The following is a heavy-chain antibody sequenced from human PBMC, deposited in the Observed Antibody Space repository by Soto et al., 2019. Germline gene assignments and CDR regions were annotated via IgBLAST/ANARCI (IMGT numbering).Heavy chain of an antibody. D-gene: IGHD4-17*01. CDR3: VGRLTSDYDFFAS. CDR2: VSSSGNS. Sequence: SETLSLTCTVPGDSLSSATHYWHWIRQHPGKGLEWIGYVSSSGNSYYSPSLKSRVFMSVDTSKNLFSLKLSSVTAADTAIYYFVGRLTSDYDFFASWGQRSHVTLPS. CDR1: GDSLSSATHY. J-gene: IGHJ5*01. V-gene: IGHV4-31*06.